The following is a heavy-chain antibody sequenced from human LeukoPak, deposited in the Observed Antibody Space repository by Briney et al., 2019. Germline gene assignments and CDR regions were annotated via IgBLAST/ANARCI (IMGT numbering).Heavy chain of an antibody. D-gene: IGHD4/OR15-4a*01. J-gene: IGHJ4*02. CDR2: ITISGSYT. CDR1: GFTFSSYS. Sequence: PGGSLRLSCVASGFTFSSYSMNWVRQAPGKGLEWVASITISGSYTHYSDSVKGRFTISRDNSKNTLYLQMNSLRAEDTAVYYCARPAGAYSRPYDYWGQGTLVTVSS. V-gene: IGHV3-21*04. CDR3: ARPAGAYSRPYDY.